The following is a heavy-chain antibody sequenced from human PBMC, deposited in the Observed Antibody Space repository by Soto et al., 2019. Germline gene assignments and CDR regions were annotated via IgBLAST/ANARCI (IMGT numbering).Heavy chain of an antibody. CDR2: IKQDGSEK. Sequence: EVQLVESGGGLVQPGGSLRLSCAASGFTFSSYWMSWVRQAPGKGLEWVANIKQDGSEKYYVDSVKGRFTISRDNAKNSLYLQMNSLRAEDTAVYYCARVTPYYYYYNGMDVWGQGTTVTVSS. J-gene: IGHJ6*02. V-gene: IGHV3-7*01. CDR3: ARVTPYYYYYNGMDV. CDR1: GFTFSSYW.